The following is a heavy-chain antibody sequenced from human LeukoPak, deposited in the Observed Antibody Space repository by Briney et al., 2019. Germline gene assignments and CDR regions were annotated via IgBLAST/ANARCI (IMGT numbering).Heavy chain of an antibody. J-gene: IGHJ4*02. CDR2: INPISGAT. D-gene: IGHD3-16*02. CDR1: GYTFTRYY. V-gene: IGHV1-46*01. Sequence: ASVKVSCKTSGYTFTRYYMQWVRQAPGHGLEWMGIINPISGATDYAQKFQGRVTMTRDTSTSTVYMELSSLRSEDTAMYYSARLPYRDGVAQDYWGQGTLVTVSP. CDR3: ARLPYRDGVAQDY.